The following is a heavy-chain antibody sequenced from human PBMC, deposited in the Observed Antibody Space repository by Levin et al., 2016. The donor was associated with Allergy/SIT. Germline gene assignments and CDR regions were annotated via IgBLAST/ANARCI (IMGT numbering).Heavy chain of an antibody. CDR1: GFTFSSYG. Sequence: GSLRLSCAASGFTFSSYGMHWVRQAPGKGLEWVAVIWYDGSNKYYADSVKGRFTISRDNSKNTLYLQMNSLRAEDTAVYYCAFGHYDSSSQDYWGQGTLVTVSS. J-gene: IGHJ4*02. CDR3: AFGHYDSSSQDY. CDR2: IWYDGSNK. V-gene: IGHV3-33*01. D-gene: IGHD3-22*01.